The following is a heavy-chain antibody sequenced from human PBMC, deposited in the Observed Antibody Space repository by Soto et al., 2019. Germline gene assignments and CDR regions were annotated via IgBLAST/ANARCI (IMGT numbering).Heavy chain of an antibody. CDR3: ARPPQFPRSYYYYGMDV. Sequence: QVQLVQSGAEVKKPGASVMVSCKASGYTFTSYGISWVRQAPGQGLEWMGWISADNGNKNYAQKFQGRFTMTTDTSTSTAYMELRSLRSDDTAVYYCARPPQFPRSYYYYGMDVWGQGTTVTVSS. CDR2: ISADNGNK. V-gene: IGHV1-18*01. J-gene: IGHJ6*02. CDR1: GYTFTSYG. D-gene: IGHD3-16*02.